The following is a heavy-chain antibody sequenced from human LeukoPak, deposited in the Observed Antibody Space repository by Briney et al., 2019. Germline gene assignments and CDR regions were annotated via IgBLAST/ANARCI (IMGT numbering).Heavy chain of an antibody. CDR1: GFTFSSYS. CDR2: ISSSSSYI. J-gene: IGHJ4*02. V-gene: IGHV3-21*01. CDR3: ARSDSSGYYHYFDY. Sequence: KPGGSLRLSCAASGFTFSSYSMNWVRQAPGKGLEWVSSISSSSSYIYYADSAKGRFTISRDNAKNSLYLQMNSLRAEDTAVYYCARSDSSGYYHYFDYWGQGTLVTVSS. D-gene: IGHD3-22*01.